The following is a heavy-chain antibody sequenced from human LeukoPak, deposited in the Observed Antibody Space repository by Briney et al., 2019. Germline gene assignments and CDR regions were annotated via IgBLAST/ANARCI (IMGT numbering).Heavy chain of an antibody. CDR3: ARDLGYCSCGSCYRYSDH. V-gene: IGHV3-48*03. J-gene: IGHJ4*02. CDR1: VFTFSSYE. D-gene: IGHD2-15*01. CDR2: ISISGSTI. Sequence: PGGSLRLSCAASVFTFSSYEMNWVRQAPGRGLEWVSYISISGSTIYYADSVNRRFTISRDNTKNSLYLQMTSLRAEDTAVYYCARDLGYCSCGSCYRYSDHWGQGTLVTVSS.